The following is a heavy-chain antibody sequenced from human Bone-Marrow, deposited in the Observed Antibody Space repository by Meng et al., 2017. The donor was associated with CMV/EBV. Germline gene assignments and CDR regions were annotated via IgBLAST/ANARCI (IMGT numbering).Heavy chain of an antibody. D-gene: IGHD6-19*01. Sequence: GESLKISCVASGFSFQKYAMYWVRQAPSKGLEWVAVISYDGNNQHYADSVKGRFTISRDNSRNTLSLQMNSLRPEDTAVYYCARDAGTIAVSGIGDYWGQGTLVTVSS. J-gene: IGHJ4*02. CDR1: GFSFQKYA. CDR3: ARDAGTIAVSGIGDY. V-gene: IGHV3-30*04. CDR2: ISYDGNNQ.